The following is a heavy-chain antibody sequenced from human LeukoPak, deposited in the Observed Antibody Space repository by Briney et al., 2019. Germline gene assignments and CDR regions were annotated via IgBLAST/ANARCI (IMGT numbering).Heavy chain of an antibody. CDR1: GGSISSYY. D-gene: IGHD6-13*01. J-gene: IGHJ6*03. CDR2: IYYSGST. Sequence: SETLSLTCTVSGGSISSYYWSWIRQPPGKGLEWIGYIYYSGSTNYNPSLKSRVTISVDTSKNQFSLRLSSVTAADTAVYYCARAAAGSPYYYYMDVWGKGTTVTISS. CDR3: ARAAAGSPYYYYMDV. V-gene: IGHV4-59*01.